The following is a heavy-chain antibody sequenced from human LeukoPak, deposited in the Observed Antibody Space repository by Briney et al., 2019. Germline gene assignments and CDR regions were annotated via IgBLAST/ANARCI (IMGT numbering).Heavy chain of an antibody. D-gene: IGHD3-10*01. V-gene: IGHV1-2*02. CDR3: ARGRSGSYYEAFYFDY. J-gene: IGHJ4*02. CDR1: GYTFTGCY. Sequence: GASVKVSCKASGYTFTGCYLHWVRQAPGQGLEWMGWISPNSGGTNSAQKFQGRVTLTRDMSISTVYMELRSLTSDDTAIFYCARGRSGSYYEAFYFDYWGQGTLVTASS. CDR2: ISPNSGGT.